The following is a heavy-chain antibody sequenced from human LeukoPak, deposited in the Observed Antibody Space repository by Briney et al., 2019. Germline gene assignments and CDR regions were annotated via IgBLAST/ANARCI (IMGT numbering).Heavy chain of an antibody. D-gene: IGHD6-19*01. CDR2: IKQDGSET. Sequence: PGGSLRLSCAASGFIFSSSWMRWVRQAPGKGLEWVANIKQDGSETYYVDSVKGRFTISRDNAKNSLSLQMNSLRAEDTAVYYCARQRGSGCLDYWGQGTLVTVSS. CDR3: ARQRGSGCLDY. V-gene: IGHV3-7*01. CDR1: GFIFSSSW. J-gene: IGHJ4*02.